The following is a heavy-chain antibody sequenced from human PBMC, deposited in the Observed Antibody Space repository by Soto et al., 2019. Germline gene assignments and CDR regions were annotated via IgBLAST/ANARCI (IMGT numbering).Heavy chain of an antibody. CDR2: ISYDGNNK. J-gene: IGHJ4*02. Sequence: GGSLRLSCAGSGFTFRANAMHWVRQAPGKGVEWVAVISYDGNNKYYADSVKGRFTISREISKNTVDLQMGSLGADDSAIYYCARQLDISGLRPFAVWGQGTLVTVSS. D-gene: IGHD6-19*01. CDR3: ARQLDISGLRPFAV. V-gene: IGHV3-30*03. CDR1: GFTFRANA.